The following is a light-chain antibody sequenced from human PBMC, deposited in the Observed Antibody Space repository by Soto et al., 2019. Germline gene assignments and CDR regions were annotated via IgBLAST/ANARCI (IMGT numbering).Light chain of an antibody. CDR1: QSVTSN. J-gene: IGKJ2*01. CDR2: GAA. CDR3: QHYNDWVT. Sequence: EIVMTQSPATLSVSPGERATLSCRASQSVTSNLAWYQQKPGQAPRLLIYGAATRATGIPAKFSGSGSGTEYTLTIRSLRSEDFAIYYCQHYNDWVTFGEGTKLEIK. V-gene: IGKV3-15*01.